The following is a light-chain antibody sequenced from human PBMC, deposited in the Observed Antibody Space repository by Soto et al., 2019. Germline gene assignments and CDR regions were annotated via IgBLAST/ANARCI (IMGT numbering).Light chain of an antibody. CDR1: QSVDIN. J-gene: IGKJ5*01. CDR2: GAS. Sequence: ERVLTQSPGTLSLSNGDRVTLSCRASQSVDINLAWYQQRAGQAPRLLVYGASTKATDMPGRFSGRGSGTEFTLTINNLQSEDFAVYYCQQYRNWPRTFGQGTRLEVK. CDR3: QQYRNWPRT. V-gene: IGKV3-15*01.